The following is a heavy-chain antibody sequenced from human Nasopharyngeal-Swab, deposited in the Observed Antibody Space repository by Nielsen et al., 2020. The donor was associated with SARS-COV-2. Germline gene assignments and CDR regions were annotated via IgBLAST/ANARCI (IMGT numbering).Heavy chain of an antibody. V-gene: IGHV1-18*04. CDR3: ARERYSSATLPPVDWFDP. CDR2: ISAYNGNT. D-gene: IGHD6-19*01. Sequence: GESLKISCKGSGYSFTSYWIGWVRPAPGQGLEWMGWISAYNGNTNYAQKLQGRVTITTDTSTSTAYMELRRLRSDDTAVYYCARERYSSATLPPVDWFDPWGQGTLVTVSS. J-gene: IGHJ5*02. CDR1: GYSFTSYW.